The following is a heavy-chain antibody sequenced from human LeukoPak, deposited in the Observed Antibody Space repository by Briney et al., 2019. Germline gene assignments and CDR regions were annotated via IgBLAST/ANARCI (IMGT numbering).Heavy chain of an antibody. J-gene: IGHJ4*02. CDR1: GFTLSSYA. V-gene: IGHV3-23*01. CDR2: ISVSGNT. Sequence: TGGSLRLSCAASGFTLSSYAMSWVRQAPGKGLEWVSAISVSGNTYHADSVKGRFTISRGSSKNTLYLQMNRLRAEDAAVYYCAKAPVTTCSGAYCYPFDYWGQGTLVTVPS. D-gene: IGHD2-21*01. CDR3: AKAPVTTCSGAYCYPFDY.